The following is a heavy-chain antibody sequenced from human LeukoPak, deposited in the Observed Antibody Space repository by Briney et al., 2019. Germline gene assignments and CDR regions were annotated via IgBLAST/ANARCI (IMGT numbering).Heavy chain of an antibody. CDR2: IWYDGSNK. D-gene: IGHD1-26*01. V-gene: IGHV3-33*06. Sequence: GGSLRLSCAASGFTFSSYGMHWVRQAPGKGLEWVAVIWYDGSNKYYADSMKGRFTISRDNSKNTLYLQMNSLRAEDTAVYYCAKTGGGSYWYVFDYWGQGTLVTVSS. J-gene: IGHJ4*02. CDR1: GFTFSSYG. CDR3: AKTGGGSYWYVFDY.